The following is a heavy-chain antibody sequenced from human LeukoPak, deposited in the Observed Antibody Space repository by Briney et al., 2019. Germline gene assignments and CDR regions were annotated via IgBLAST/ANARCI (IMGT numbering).Heavy chain of an antibody. D-gene: IGHD1-26*01. V-gene: IGHV1-69*05. CDR2: IIPIFGTP. CDR3: ARVLARSGEMSGSYYYY. Sequence: SVKVSCKASGGTFSSYAINWVRQAPGQGLEWMGGIIPIFGTPNYAQRFQGRVTITTDESTNTAYMEMSSLRPEDTAVYYCARVLARSGEMSGSYYYYWGQGTLVTVSS. CDR1: GGTFSSYA. J-gene: IGHJ4*02.